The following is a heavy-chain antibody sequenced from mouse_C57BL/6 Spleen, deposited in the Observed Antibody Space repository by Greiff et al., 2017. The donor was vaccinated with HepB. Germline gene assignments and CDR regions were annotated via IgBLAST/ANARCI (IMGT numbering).Heavy chain of an antibody. CDR2: INPSSGYT. J-gene: IGHJ1*03. Sequence: VQLQESGAELAKPGASVKLSCKASGYTFTSYWMHWVKQRPGQGLEWIGYINPSSGYTKYNQKFKDKATLTADKSSSTAYMQLCSLTYEDSAVYYCARSGSSSYWYFDVWGTGTTVTVSS. D-gene: IGHD1-1*01. V-gene: IGHV1-7*01. CDR1: GYTFTSYW. CDR3: ARSGSSSYWYFDV.